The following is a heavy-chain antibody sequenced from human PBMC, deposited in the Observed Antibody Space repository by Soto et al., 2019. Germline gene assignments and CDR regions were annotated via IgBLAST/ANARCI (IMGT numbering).Heavy chain of an antibody. CDR3: ARDRGSGSYFDY. J-gene: IGHJ4*02. CDR1: GFTFSNYA. CDR2: ISSGGSDK. V-gene: IGHV3-30-3*01. Sequence: QVQLVESGGGVVQPGRSLRLSCAASGFTFSNYAMHWVRQAPGKGLEWVAFISSGGSDKFYADSVRGRFTISRDNSNNTVYLQMNSLRAEDTAVYYCARDRGSGSYFDYWGKGTLVTVSS. D-gene: IGHD1-26*01.